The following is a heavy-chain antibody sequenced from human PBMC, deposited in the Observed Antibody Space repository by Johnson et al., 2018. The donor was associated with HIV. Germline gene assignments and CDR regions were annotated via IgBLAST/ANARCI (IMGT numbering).Heavy chain of an antibody. CDR3: AKTEDRGYRMETGAFDI. CDR2: I. CDR1: AFPFDDHA. D-gene: IGHD5-18*01. J-gene: IGHJ3*02. Sequence: VESGGGLVQPGRSLRLSCAASAFPFDDHALHWVRQSPGKGLQRFSIILKGRFTISRDNAKNDLDLQMHSLRPEDTAVYYCAKTEDRGYRMETGAFDIWGQGTMVTVSS. V-gene: IGHV3-9*01.